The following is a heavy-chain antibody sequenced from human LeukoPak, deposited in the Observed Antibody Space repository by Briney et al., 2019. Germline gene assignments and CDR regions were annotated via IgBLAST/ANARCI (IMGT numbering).Heavy chain of an antibody. Sequence: PGGSLRLSCAASGFTFSSYWMSWVRQAPGKGLEWVANIKQDGSEKYYVDSVKGRFTISRDNAKNSLYLQMNSLRAEDTAVYYRARRVPDYYGSGQFDYWGQGTLVTVSS. CDR3: ARRVPDYYGSGQFDY. CDR2: IKQDGSEK. V-gene: IGHV3-7*01. D-gene: IGHD3-10*01. CDR1: GFTFSSYW. J-gene: IGHJ4*02.